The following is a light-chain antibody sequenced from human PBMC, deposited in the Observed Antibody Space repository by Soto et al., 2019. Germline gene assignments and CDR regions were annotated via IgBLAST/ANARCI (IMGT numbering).Light chain of an antibody. J-gene: IGLJ2*01. Sequence: QSVLTQPPSVSGAPGQRVTISCTGSSSNIGTGYDVHWYQQVPGTAPKLLIYGNSNRPSGVPDRFSGSKSGTSASLAITGLQPEDEADYYCQSYDSSLSGSGVFGGGTQLTVL. CDR3: QSYDSSLSGSGV. CDR1: SSNIGTGYD. V-gene: IGLV1-40*01. CDR2: GNS.